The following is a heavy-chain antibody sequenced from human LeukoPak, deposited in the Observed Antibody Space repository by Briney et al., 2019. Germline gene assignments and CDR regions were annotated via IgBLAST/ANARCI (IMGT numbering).Heavy chain of an antibody. CDR3: ARVYYDFWSGYYTEEYYFDY. CDR1: GGSFSGYY. CDR2: INHSGST. D-gene: IGHD3-3*01. V-gene: IGHV4-34*01. Sequence: SETLSLTCAVYGGSFSGYYWSWIRQPPGKGLEWIGEINHSGSTNYNPSLKSRVTISVDTSKNQFSLKLSSVTAADTAVYYCARVYYDFWSGYYTEEYYFDYWGQGTLVTVSS. J-gene: IGHJ4*02.